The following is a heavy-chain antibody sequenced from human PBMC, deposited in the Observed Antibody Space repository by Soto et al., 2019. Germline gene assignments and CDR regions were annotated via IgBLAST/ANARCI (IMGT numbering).Heavy chain of an antibody. V-gene: IGHV3-7*03. J-gene: IGHJ2*01. CDR1: GLTFSSYW. CDR2: IKQHGSKK. CDR3: AKRVWYFDL. Sequence: EVQQVESGGGLVQPGGSLRLSCAASGLTFSSYWRTWVRQAPGKGLEWVANIKQHGSKKYYVDSVKGRFTISRDNAKNSRYLQMNSLRAEDTAVHYCAKRVWYFDLWGRGTLVTVSS.